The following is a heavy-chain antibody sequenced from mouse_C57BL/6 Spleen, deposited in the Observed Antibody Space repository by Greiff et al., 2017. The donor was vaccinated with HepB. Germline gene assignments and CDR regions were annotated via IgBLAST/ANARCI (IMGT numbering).Heavy chain of an antibody. V-gene: IGHV1-72*01. CDR2: IDPNSGGT. CDR3: ARSGHYYGSSYVAY. Sequence: QVQLKQPGAELVKPGASVKLSCKASGYTFTSYWMHWVKQRPGRGLEWIGRIDPNSGGTKYNEKFKSKATLTVDKPSSTAYMQLSSLTSEDSAVYYCARSGHYYGSSYVAYWGQGTLVTVSA. CDR1: GYTFTSYW. D-gene: IGHD1-1*01. J-gene: IGHJ3*01.